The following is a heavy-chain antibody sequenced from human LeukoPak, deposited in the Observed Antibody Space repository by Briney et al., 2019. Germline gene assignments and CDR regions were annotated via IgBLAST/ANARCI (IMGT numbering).Heavy chain of an antibody. CDR1: GDSVSSNSAA. J-gene: IGHJ4*02. CDR2: TYYRSKWYN. CDR3: PRERHTFLGTYTYFDY. Sequence: PSQTLSLTCAISGDSVSSNSAAWNWIRQSPSRGLEWLGRTYYRSKWYNDYAVSVKSRITINPDTSKNQFSLQLNSVTPEDTAVYYCPRERHTFLGTYTYFDYGGQGTLVTVSS. D-gene: IGHD7-27*01. V-gene: IGHV6-1*01.